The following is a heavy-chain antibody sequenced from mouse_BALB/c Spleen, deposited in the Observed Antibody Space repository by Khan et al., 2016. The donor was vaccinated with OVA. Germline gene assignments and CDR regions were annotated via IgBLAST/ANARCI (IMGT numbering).Heavy chain of an antibody. Sequence: VRLQQSGTVLARPGASVKMSCKASGYSFTSFWMHWVKQRPGQGLEWIGGIFPGNSDTSYNQKFKGKAKLTAVTSASTAYLELSSLTNEDSAVYYCTRGGYVSFAYWGQGTLVTVSA. D-gene: IGHD3-1*01. CDR1: GYSFTSFW. V-gene: IGHV1-5*01. J-gene: IGHJ3*01. CDR3: TRGGYVSFAY. CDR2: IFPGNSDT.